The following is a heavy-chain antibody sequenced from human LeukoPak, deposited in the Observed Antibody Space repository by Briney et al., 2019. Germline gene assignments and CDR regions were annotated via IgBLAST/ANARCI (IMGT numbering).Heavy chain of an antibody. CDR1: GFTFSSYN. CDR2: ISRSSSYI. D-gene: IGHD1-26*01. CDR3: AREEWELLSYYYYGMDV. Sequence: GGSLRLSCAASGFTFSSYNMNWVRQAPGKGLEWVSSISRSSSYIYYADSVKGRFTISRDNAKNSLYLQMNSLRAEDTAVYYCAREEWELLSYYYYGMDVWGQGTTVTVSS. V-gene: IGHV3-21*01. J-gene: IGHJ6*02.